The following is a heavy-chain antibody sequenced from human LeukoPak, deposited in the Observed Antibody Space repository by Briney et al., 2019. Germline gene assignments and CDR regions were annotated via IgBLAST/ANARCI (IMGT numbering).Heavy chain of an antibody. J-gene: IGHJ6*04. CDR3: ARGSSPAYDILTGTLPYGMDV. V-gene: IGHV1-69*13. CDR1: GGTFSSYA. Sequence: SVKVSCKASGGTFSSYAISWVRQAPGQGLEWMGGIIPIFGTANYAQKFQGRVTITADEPTSTAYMELSSLRSEDTAVYYCARGSSPAYDILTGTLPYGMDVWGKGTTVTVSS. CDR2: IIPIFGTA. D-gene: IGHD3-9*01.